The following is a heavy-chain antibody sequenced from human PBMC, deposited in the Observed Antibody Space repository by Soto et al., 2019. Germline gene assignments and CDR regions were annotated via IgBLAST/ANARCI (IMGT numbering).Heavy chain of an antibody. CDR2: INHSGST. J-gene: IGHJ4*02. CDR1: WGTLVGYD. CDR3: ARGGCTNGVCRQFDY. Sequence: PFEPLRHTRAVLWGTLVGYDGSWILQPPGKGLEWIGEINHSGSTNYNPSLKSRVTISVDTSKNQFSLKLSSVTAADTAVYYCARGGCTNGVCRQFDYWGQGTLVTVSS. D-gene: IGHD2-8*01. V-gene: IGHV4-34*01.